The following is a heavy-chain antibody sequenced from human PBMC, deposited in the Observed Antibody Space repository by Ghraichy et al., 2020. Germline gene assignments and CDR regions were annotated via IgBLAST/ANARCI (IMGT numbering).Heavy chain of an antibody. CDR2: MHHTGSI. V-gene: IGHV4-39*01. J-gene: IGHJ2*01. CDR3: AGSFTVIRYFDL. D-gene: IGHD4-23*01. Sequence: SETLSLTCTVSGGSISSSNYYWGWIRQPPGKGLEWIGSMHHTGSIYYNPSLQSRLTMSVDRSKNQFSLRLSSVTAADTALYYCAGSFTVIRYFDLWGRGTLVSV. CDR1: GGSISSSNYY.